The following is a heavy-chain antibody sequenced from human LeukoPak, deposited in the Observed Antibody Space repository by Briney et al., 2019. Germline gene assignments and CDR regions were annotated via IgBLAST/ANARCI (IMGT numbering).Heavy chain of an antibody. CDR1: GVSISSSSYY. CDR3: ARDGFGGNDYYYYMDV. D-gene: IGHD4-23*01. J-gene: IGHJ6*03. CDR2: IYYSGST. Sequence: SETLSLTCTVSGVSISSSSYYWGWIRQPPGKGLEWIGSIYYSGSTYDNPSVKSQITIAVERTKNPFSLKLSSVTAADTAVYYCARDGFGGNDYYYYMDVWGKGTTVTVSS. V-gene: IGHV4-39*07.